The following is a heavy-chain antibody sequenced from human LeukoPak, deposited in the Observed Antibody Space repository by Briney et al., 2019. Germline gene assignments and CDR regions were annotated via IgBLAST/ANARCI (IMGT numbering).Heavy chain of an antibody. Sequence: SETLSLTCTVSGGSISSGGYYWRWIRQHPGKGLEWIGYIYYSGSTYYNPSLKSRVTISVDTSKNQFSLKLSSVTAADTAVYYCAIAAAGHWFDPWGQGTLVTVSS. CDR1: GGSISSGGYY. D-gene: IGHD6-13*01. CDR3: AIAAAGHWFDP. V-gene: IGHV4-31*03. CDR2: IYYSGST. J-gene: IGHJ5*02.